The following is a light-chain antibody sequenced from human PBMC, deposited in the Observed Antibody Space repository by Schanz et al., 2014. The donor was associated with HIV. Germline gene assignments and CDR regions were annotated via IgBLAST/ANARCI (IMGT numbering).Light chain of an antibody. CDR1: QDISNY. V-gene: IGKV1-33*01. J-gene: IGKJ5*01. CDR2: DAS. CDR3: QHFDSLPIT. Sequence: DIQVTQSPSSLSASVGDRVTITCQASQDISNYLSWYQQKPGKAPKLLIYDASHLETGVPSRFSGGGSGTDFTFTISSLQPEDYATYFCQHFDSLPITFGQGTRLEIK.